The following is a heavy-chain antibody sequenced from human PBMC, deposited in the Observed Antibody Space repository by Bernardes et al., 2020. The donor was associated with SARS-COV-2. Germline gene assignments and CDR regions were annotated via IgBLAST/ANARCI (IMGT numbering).Heavy chain of an antibody. J-gene: IGHJ5*01. D-gene: IGHD2-15*01. CDR2: IWYDGSNK. Sequence: GGSLRLSCAASGFTFSSYGMHWVRQAPGKGLEWVAVIWYDGSNKYYADSVKGRFTISRDNSKNTLYLQMNSLRAEDTAVYYCATEGLWSLQYRDSTLEGRIVVGASTLIDLPNPLQPLSWG. CDR3: ATEGLWSLQYRDSTLEGRIVVGASTLIDLPNPLQPLS. CDR1: GFTFSSYG. V-gene: IGHV3-33*08.